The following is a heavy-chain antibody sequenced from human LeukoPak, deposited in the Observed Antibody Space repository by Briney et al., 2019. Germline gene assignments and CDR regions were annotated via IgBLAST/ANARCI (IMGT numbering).Heavy chain of an antibody. V-gene: IGHV4-30-4*01. D-gene: IGHD3-9*01. CDR3: ARWILTSYYNGFDN. Sequence: PSETLSLTCTVSGGSISSGDYYWSWIRQPPGKGLEWIGYIYYSGSTYYNPSLKSRVTISVDTSKNQFSLKLSSVTAADTAVYYCARWILTSYYNGFDNWGQGTLVTVSS. CDR1: GGSISSGDYY. J-gene: IGHJ4*02. CDR2: IYYSGST.